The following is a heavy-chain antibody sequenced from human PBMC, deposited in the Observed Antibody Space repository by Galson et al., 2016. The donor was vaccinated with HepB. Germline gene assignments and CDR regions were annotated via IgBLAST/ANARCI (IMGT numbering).Heavy chain of an antibody. V-gene: IGHV3-48*02. D-gene: IGHD3-10*01. CDR2: ISIGSSRI. J-gene: IGHJ4*02. CDR1: GFTFSSYS. Sequence: SLRLSCAASGFTFSSYSLNWVRQGPGKGLEWISYISIGSSRIYYADSVKGRFTISRDNAKNSLFLQMNSLRDEDTAVYFCVGDRDGQRHMVHGEYWGRGTLVTVSS. CDR3: VGDRDGQRHMVHGEY.